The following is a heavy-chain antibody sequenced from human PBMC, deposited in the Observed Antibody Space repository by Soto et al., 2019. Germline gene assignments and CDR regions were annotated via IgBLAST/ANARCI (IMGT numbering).Heavy chain of an antibody. CDR1: GYSFITYC. J-gene: IGHJ3*02. V-gene: IGHV5-51*01. CDR3: ARHSLEPFDI. CDR2: IYPGASDT. Sequence: PGESLKISYNCSGYSFITYCIGWVRQMRGKGLEWMGIIYPGASDTRYSPSFQGQVTISADKSISTAYVQWSSLKASDTACYYCARHSLEPFDIWGQGTMVTVSS.